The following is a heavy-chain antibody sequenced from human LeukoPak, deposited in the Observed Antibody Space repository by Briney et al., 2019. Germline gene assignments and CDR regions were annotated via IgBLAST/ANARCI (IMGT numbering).Heavy chain of an antibody. J-gene: IGHJ5*02. CDR2: VYHSGST. Sequence: SETLSLTCTVSGGSISSSSYYWGWIRQPPGKGLEWVGSVYHSGSTNYNPSLKSRVTISVDKSKNQFSLKLSSVTAADTAVYYCARAWEPNWFDPWGQGTLVTVSS. CDR3: ARAWEPNWFDP. D-gene: IGHD1-26*01. CDR1: GGSISSSSYY. V-gene: IGHV4-39*07.